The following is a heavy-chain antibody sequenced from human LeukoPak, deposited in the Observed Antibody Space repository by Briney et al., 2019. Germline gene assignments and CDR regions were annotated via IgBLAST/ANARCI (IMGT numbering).Heavy chain of an antibody. Sequence: GGSLRLSCAASGFTFSGYSMNWGREAPGKGVEWGSSISSSNSYIYHADSLNGRFTISRDNAKNSLYLQMNSLRAEDTATYYCARDRGWLQFDTFDIWRQGTMLTVSS. J-gene: IGHJ3*02. CDR1: GFTFSGYS. CDR3: ARDRGWLQFDTFDI. D-gene: IGHD5-24*01. CDR2: ISSSNSYI. V-gene: IGHV3-21*01.